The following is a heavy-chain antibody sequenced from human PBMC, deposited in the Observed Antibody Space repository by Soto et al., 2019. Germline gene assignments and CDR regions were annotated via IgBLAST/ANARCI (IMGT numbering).Heavy chain of an antibody. Sequence: PGGSLRLSCAVSGFTFNSYSMDWVRQAPGKGLEWVSSISSFSNYMYYTDSVKGRFTISRDNSKYTLYLQMNSLTAEDTAVYACVKGGWLDFWGQGTLVTVSS. D-gene: IGHD3-16*01. CDR1: GFTFNSYS. J-gene: IGHJ5*01. CDR3: VKGGWLDF. CDR2: ISSFSNYM. V-gene: IGHV3-21*04.